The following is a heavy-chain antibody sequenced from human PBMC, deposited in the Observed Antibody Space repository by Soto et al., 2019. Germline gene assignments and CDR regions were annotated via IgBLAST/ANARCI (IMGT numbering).Heavy chain of an antibody. D-gene: IGHD3-9*01. V-gene: IGHV1-46*01. CDR1: GYTFTSYY. CDR2: INPSGGST. Sequence: ASVKVSCKASGYTFTSYYMHWVRQAPGQGLEWMGIINPSGGSTSYAQKFQGRVNMTRDTSTSTVYMELSSLRSEDTAVYYCARTLTYYDILTGYQTYYYYGMDVWGQGTTVTVS. CDR3: ARTLTYYDILTGYQTYYYYGMDV. J-gene: IGHJ6*02.